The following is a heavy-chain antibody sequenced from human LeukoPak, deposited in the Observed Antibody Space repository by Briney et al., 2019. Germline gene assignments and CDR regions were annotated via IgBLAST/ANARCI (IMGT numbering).Heavy chain of an antibody. CDR3: TRDRGTYNWFDP. V-gene: IGHV3-73*01. CDR1: GFTFSGSA. J-gene: IGHJ5*02. D-gene: IGHD2-15*01. Sequence: GGSLRLSCAVSGFTFSGSAVHWVRQSSGKGLEWIGHIDKKDNLYATAYAESVKGRFTISRDDSKDTAFLHMDSLKTEDTALYYCTRDRGTYNWFDPWGQGTLVTVSS. CDR2: IDKKDNLYAT.